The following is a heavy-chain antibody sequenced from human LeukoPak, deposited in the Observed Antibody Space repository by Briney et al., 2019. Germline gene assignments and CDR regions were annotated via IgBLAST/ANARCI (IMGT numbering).Heavy chain of an antibody. CDR2: IFPGDSDT. D-gene: IGHD2-2*02. CDR1: GYSFTSYW. CDR3: ARQLGYCSSTSCYTVDY. Sequence: GGSLKISCKGSGYSFTSYWIGWVRQMPGKGLEGMGIIFPGDSDTRYSPSFQGQVPISADKSISTAYLQWSSLKASDTAMYYCARQLGYCSSTSCYTVDYWGQGTLVTVSS. J-gene: IGHJ4*02. V-gene: IGHV5-51*01.